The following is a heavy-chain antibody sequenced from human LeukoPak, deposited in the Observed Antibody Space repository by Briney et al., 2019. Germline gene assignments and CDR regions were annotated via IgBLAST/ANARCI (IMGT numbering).Heavy chain of an antibody. CDR3: AKSDVLLWFGELPTHFDY. Sequence: GGSLRLSCAASGFTFSSYAMSWVRQARGKGLEWVSAISGSGGSTYYADSVKGRFTISRDNSKNTLYLQMNSLRAEDTAVYYCAKSDVLLWFGELPTHFDYWGQGTLVTVSS. CDR1: GFTFSSYA. CDR2: ISGSGGST. D-gene: IGHD3-10*01. V-gene: IGHV3-23*01. J-gene: IGHJ4*02.